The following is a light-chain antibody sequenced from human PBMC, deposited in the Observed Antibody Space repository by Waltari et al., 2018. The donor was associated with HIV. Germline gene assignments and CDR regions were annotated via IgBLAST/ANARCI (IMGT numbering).Light chain of an antibody. Sequence: GQSITISCTGTISDVGGYNYVSCYQQHPGKAPKLMIYDVSNRPSGVSNRFSGSKSGNTASLTISGLQAEDDADYYCSSYTSSRVFGGGTKLTVL. J-gene: IGLJ3*02. CDR2: DVS. V-gene: IGLV2-14*03. CDR3: SSYTSSRV. CDR1: ISDVGGYNY.